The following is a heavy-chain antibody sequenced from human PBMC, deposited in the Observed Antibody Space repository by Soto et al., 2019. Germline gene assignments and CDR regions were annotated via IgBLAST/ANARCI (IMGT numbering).Heavy chain of an antibody. J-gene: IGHJ5*02. V-gene: IGHV1-18*04. CDR2: ISAYNGNT. Sequence: QVQLVQSGAEVKKPGASVKVSCKASGYTFTSYGISWVRQAPGQGLEWMGWISAYNGNTNYAQKLQGRDTMPTDTSTSTAYRELRRLRSVDTAVYYCALYGDYPGWYWFDPWGQGTLVTVSS. CDR3: ALYGDYPGWYWFDP. CDR1: GYTFTSYG. D-gene: IGHD4-17*01.